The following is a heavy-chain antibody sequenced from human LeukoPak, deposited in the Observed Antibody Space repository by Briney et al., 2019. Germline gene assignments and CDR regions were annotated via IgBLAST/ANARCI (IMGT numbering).Heavy chain of an antibody. V-gene: IGHV3-21*04. Sequence: GGSLRLSCAASGFTFSSYSMNWVRQAPGKGLEWVSSISSSSSYTYYSDSLKGRFTISRDNAKNSLYLQMNSLRAEDTAVYYCARLTLSSSRHYGMDVWGQGTTVTVSS. CDR2: ISSSSSYT. CDR3: ARLTLSSSRHYGMDV. J-gene: IGHJ6*02. CDR1: GFTFSSYS. D-gene: IGHD6-13*01.